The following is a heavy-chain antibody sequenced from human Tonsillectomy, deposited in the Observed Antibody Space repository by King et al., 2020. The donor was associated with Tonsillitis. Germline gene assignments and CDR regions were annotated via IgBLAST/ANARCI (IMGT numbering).Heavy chain of an antibody. Sequence: QLQESGSGLVKPSQTLSLTCAVSGGSISSGGYSWSWIRQPPGKGLEWIGYIYHSGSTYYNPSLKSRVTISVDRSKNQFSLKLSSVTAADTAVYYCARGGYSSGWGAYFQHWGQGTLVTVSS. D-gene: IGHD6-19*01. V-gene: IGHV4-30-2*01. J-gene: IGHJ1*01. CDR3: ARGGYSSGWGAYFQH. CDR1: GGSISSGGYS. CDR2: IYHSGST.